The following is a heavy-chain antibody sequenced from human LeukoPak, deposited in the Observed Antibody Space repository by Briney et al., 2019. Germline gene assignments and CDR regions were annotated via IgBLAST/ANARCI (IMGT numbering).Heavy chain of an antibody. J-gene: IGHJ3*02. CDR1: GFTFSSYG. Sequence: GGSLRLSCAASGFTFSSYGMHWVRQAPGKGLEWVAFIRYDGSNKYYADSVKGRFTISRDNSKNTLYLQMNSLRAEDTAVYYCAAWEVVPAAMAAFDIWGQGTMVTVSS. D-gene: IGHD2-2*01. V-gene: IGHV3-30*02. CDR3: AAWEVVPAAMAAFDI. CDR2: IRYDGSNK.